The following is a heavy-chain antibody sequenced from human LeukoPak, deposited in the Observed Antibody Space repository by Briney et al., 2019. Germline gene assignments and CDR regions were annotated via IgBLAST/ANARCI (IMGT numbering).Heavy chain of an antibody. CDR3: ARGVSGESYDFWSGYYYFDY. CDR1: GFTFSSYW. CDR2: VKQDGSEK. J-gene: IGHJ4*02. D-gene: IGHD3-3*01. Sequence: GGSLRLSCAASGFTFSSYWMSWVRQAPGKGLEWVANVKQDGSEKYYVDSVKGRFTISRDNAKNSLYLQMNSLRAEDTAVYYCARGVSGESYDFWSGYYYFDYWGQGTLVTVSS. V-gene: IGHV3-7*01.